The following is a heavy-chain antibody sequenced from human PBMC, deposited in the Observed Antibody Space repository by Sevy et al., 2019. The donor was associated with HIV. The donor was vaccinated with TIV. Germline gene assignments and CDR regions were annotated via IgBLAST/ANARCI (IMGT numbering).Heavy chain of an antibody. CDR2: AYYSGRA. D-gene: IGHD3-22*01. V-gene: IGHV4-39*01. CDR1: SGSNSRRTDY. J-gene: IGHJ6*02. CDR3: ARPCDSSALRGGYQYAIGV. Sequence: SETLSLTCTVSSGSNSRRTDYWAWFRQSPGKGLEWIGSAYYSGRAHYNWSLRSRVTISVDSTKNDFSLKVTSVTAADTAVYYCARPCDSSALRGGYQYAIGVWGQGTTVTVSS.